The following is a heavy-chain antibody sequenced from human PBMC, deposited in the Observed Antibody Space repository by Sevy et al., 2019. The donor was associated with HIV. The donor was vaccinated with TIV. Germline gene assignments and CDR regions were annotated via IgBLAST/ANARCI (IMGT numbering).Heavy chain of an antibody. CDR3: ARDLPPSATTVPHXDC. V-gene: IGHV3-48*03. D-gene: IGHD4-17*01. CDR2: ISNSGTTI. Sequence: GGSLRLSCAASGFTFTSYEMNWVRQAPGKGLEWLSYISNSGTTIYYSDSVKGRFTISRDNARNSLYLQMSSLRAEDTAVYYCARDLPPSATTVPHXDCWGQGTLVTVSS. J-gene: IGHJ4*02. CDR1: GFTFTSYE.